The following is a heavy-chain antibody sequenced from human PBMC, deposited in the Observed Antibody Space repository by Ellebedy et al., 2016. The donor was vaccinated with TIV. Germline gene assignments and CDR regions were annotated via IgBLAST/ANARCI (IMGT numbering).Heavy chain of an antibody. V-gene: IGHV3-7*03. CDR3: TRTGYGFHGMDV. CDR2: VRQDGTEK. D-gene: IGHD5-12*01. CDR1: GFTFSNHW. Sequence: PGGSLRLSCAASGFTFSNHWMSWVRQAPGKGLEFVATVRQDGTEKHYVDSVKGRFTISRGNAQNSLFLQMNSLRVEDTAVYYCTRTGYGFHGMDVWGQGTTVTVSS. J-gene: IGHJ6*02.